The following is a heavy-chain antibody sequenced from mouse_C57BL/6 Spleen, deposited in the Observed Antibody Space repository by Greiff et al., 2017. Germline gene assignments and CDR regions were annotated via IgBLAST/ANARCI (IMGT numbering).Heavy chain of an antibody. V-gene: IGHV3-1*01. CDR1: GYSITSGYD. CDR2: ISYSGST. J-gene: IGHJ2*01. Sequence: EVQGVESGPGMVKPSQSLSLTCTVTGYSITSGYDWHWIRHFPGNKLEWMGYISYSGSTNYNPSLKSRISITHDTSKNHFFLKLNSVTTEDTATYYCARAEFPHYFDYWGQGTTLTVSS. CDR3: ARAEFPHYFDY.